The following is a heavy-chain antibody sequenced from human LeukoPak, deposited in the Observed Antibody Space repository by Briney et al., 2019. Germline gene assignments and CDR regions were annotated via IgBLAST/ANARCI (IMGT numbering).Heavy chain of an antibody. V-gene: IGHV1-46*01. CDR3: AREGFPPKISDFWSGLGPYYYYGMDV. J-gene: IGHJ6*02. CDR2: INPSGGST. Sequence: GASVKVSCKASGYTFTSYYMHWVRQAPGQGLEWMGIINPSGGSTSYTQKFQGRVIMTRDTSTSTVYMELSSLRSEDTAVYYCAREGFPPKISDFWSGLGPYYYYGMDVWGQGTTVTVSS. CDR1: GYTFTSYY. D-gene: IGHD3-3*01.